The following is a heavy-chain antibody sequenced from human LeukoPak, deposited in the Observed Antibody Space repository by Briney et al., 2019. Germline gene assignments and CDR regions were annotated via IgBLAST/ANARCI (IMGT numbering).Heavy chain of an antibody. CDR1: GGSISSYY. J-gene: IGHJ4*02. Sequence: PSETLSLTCTVSGGSISSYYWSWIRQPPGKGLEWTAYIYSSGSTNYNPSLKSRVSISIDTSNNQFSLKLSSVTAADTAVYYCARAGRVGATYYFDFWGQGTLVTVSS. V-gene: IGHV4-59*01. D-gene: IGHD1-26*01. CDR2: IYSSGST. CDR3: ARAGRVGATYYFDF.